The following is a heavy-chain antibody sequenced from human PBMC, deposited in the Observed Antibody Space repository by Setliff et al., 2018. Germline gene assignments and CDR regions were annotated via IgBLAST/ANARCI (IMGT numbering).Heavy chain of an antibody. D-gene: IGHD4-4*01. CDR2: IHYLGTT. V-gene: IGHV4-59*05. CDR3: ARQSRTGAFDI. J-gene: IGHJ3*02. CDR1: DGSLSTYY. Sequence: ETLSLTCTVSDGSLSTYYWSWIRQPPGKGLEWIGRIHYLGTTYSNASLASRLTMSVDTSKNQFSLRLTSVTAADTALYYCARQSRTGAFDIWGPGTMVTVSS.